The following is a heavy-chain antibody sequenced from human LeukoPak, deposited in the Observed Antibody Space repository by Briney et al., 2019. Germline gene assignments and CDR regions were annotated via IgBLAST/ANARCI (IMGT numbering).Heavy chain of an antibody. CDR1: GFTFSSYS. CDR3: ARGVLRWLRPVTAY. CDR2: ISSSSSYI. D-gene: IGHD5-12*01. V-gene: IGHV3-21*01. J-gene: IGHJ4*02. Sequence: GGSLRLSCAASGFTFSSYSMNWVRQAPGKGLEWVSSISSSSSYIYYADSVKGRFTISRDNAKNSLYLQMNSLRAEDTAVCYCARGVLRWLRPVTAYWGQGTLVTVSS.